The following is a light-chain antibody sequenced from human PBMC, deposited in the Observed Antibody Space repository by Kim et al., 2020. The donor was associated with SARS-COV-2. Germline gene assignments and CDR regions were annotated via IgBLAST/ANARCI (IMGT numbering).Light chain of an antibody. CDR3: QVWDSSSDHVV. Sequence: SYELTQPPSVSVAPGKTARMTCGGNKIGSKSVHWYQQRPGQAPVLVIYFDSDRPSRIRERFSGSNSGNTATLTISRVEAGDEADYYCQVWDSSSDHVVFG. J-gene: IGLJ2*01. CDR1: KIGSKS. CDR2: FDS. V-gene: IGLV3-21*04.